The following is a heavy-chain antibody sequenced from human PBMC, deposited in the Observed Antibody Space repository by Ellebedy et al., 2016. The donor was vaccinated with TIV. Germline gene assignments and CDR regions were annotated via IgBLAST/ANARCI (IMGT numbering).Heavy chain of an antibody. V-gene: IGHV1-24*01. Sequence: AASVKVSCKVSGYTLTELSMHWVRQAPGKGLEWMGGFDPEDDETIYAQKFQGRVTMTEDTSTDTAYMDLSSLRSEDTAVYYCATVFDGYRGLDDWGQGTLVTVSS. CDR3: ATVFDGYRGLDD. CDR2: FDPEDDET. J-gene: IGHJ4*02. CDR1: GYTLTELS. D-gene: IGHD5-24*01.